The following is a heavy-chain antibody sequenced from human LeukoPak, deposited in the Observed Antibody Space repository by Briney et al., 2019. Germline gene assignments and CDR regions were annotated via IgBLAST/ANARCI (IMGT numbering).Heavy chain of an antibody. D-gene: IGHD3-10*01. J-gene: IGHJ4*02. CDR2: IWYDGSNK. CDR3: AKDDGSGSSSDY. Sequence: GRSLRLSCAASGFTFSSYGMHWVRQAPGKALEWVAVIWYDGSNKYYADSVKGRFTISRDNSKNTLYLQMNSLRAEDTAVYYCAKDDGSGSSSDYWGQGTLVTVSS. CDR1: GFTFSSYG. V-gene: IGHV3-33*06.